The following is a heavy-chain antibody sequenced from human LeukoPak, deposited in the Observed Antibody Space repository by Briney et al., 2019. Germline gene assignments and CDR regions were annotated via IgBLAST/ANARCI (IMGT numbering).Heavy chain of an antibody. CDR3: ARKDVLLWFGESQTPFDY. CDR2: INHSGST. J-gene: IGHJ4*02. Sequence: SETLSLTCTVSGGSISSYYWSWIRQPPGKGLEWIGEINHSGSTNYNPSLKSRVTISVDTSKNQFSLKLSSVTAADTAVYYCARKDVLLWFGESQTPFDYWGQGTLVTVSS. D-gene: IGHD3-10*01. V-gene: IGHV4-34*01. CDR1: GGSISSYY.